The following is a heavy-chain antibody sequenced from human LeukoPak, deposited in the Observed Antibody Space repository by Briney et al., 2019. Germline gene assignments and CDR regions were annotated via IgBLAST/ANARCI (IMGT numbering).Heavy chain of an antibody. Sequence: GGSLRLSCAASGFTFSSYSMNWVRQAPGKGLEWASSISSSSSYIYYADSVKGRFTISRDNAKKSLYLQMNSLRVEDTAVYYCARDTWTTVTHIFDYWGQGTLVTVSS. CDR3: ARDTWTTVTHIFDY. J-gene: IGHJ4*02. CDR1: GFTFSSYS. D-gene: IGHD4-17*01. V-gene: IGHV3-21*01. CDR2: ISSSSSYI.